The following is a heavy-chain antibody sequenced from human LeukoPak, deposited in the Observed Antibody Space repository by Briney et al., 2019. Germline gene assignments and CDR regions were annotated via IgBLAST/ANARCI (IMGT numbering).Heavy chain of an antibody. CDR1: AFTVSHTY. CDR2: FYSDDKT. Sequence: GGSLRLSCPASAFTVSHTYMGWVRQAPGKGLEWVSLFYSDDKTYYADSVKGRFTISRDTSKNTLSLQMHRLRDADTAVYYCAKDYAVGSIDYWGQGTLVTVSS. V-gene: IGHV3-66*01. D-gene: IGHD3-16*01. CDR3: AKDYAVGSIDY. J-gene: IGHJ4*02.